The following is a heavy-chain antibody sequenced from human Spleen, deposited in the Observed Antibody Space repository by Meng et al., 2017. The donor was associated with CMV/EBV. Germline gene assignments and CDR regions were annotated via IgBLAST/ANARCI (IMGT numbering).Heavy chain of an antibody. Sequence: QITLKESGPTLVKPTQTLTLTCTFPGFSLSTSGVGVGWIRQPPGEALEWLARIYWDDDKRYSPSLKSRLTITKDTSKNQRDLTKTNMDPVDTATYDCANIEGYGDYGGAFDYWGQGTLVTVSS. J-gene: IGHJ4*02. D-gene: IGHD4-17*01. CDR3: ANIEGYGDYGGAFDY. CDR2: IYWDDDK. V-gene: IGHV2-5*02. CDR1: GFSLSTSGVG.